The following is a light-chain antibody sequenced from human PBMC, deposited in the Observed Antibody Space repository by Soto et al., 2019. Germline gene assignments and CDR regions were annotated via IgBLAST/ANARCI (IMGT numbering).Light chain of an antibody. V-gene: IGKV3-11*01. Sequence: IVMPQSPATLSVSPGERATLSCRASQSVSSNLAWYQQKPGQAPRLLIYGASTRATGIPDRFSGSGSGTDFTLTISSLEPEDFAVYYCQQRSNWPLTFGGGTKVDI. J-gene: IGKJ4*01. CDR3: QQRSNWPLT. CDR1: QSVSSN. CDR2: GAS.